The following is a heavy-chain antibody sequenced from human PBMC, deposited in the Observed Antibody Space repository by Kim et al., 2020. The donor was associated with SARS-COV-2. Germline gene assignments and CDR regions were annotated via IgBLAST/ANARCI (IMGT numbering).Heavy chain of an antibody. Sequence: GGSLRLSCAASGFTFSSYWMHWVRQAPGKGLVWVSRINSDGSSTSYADSVKGRFTISRDNAKNTLYLQMNSLRAEDTAVYYCARDLVYDVWSGYLRADYYYGMDVWGQGTTVTVSS. D-gene: IGHD3-3*01. CDR2: INSDGSST. CDR3: ARDLVYDVWSGYLRADYYYGMDV. CDR1: GFTFSSYW. V-gene: IGHV3-74*01. J-gene: IGHJ6*02.